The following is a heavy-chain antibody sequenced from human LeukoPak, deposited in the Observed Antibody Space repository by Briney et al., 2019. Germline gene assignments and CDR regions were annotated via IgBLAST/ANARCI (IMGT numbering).Heavy chain of an antibody. CDR2: INHSGST. Sequence: SETLSLTCAVYGGSFSGYYWSWIRQPPGKGLEWIGEINHSGSTNYNPSLKSRVTISVDTSKNQFSLKLSSVTAADTAVYYCARATPRPRYYYDSSGYYYAKFDIWGQGTMVTVSS. CDR3: ARATPRPRYYYDSSGYYYAKFDI. CDR1: GGSFSGYY. J-gene: IGHJ3*02. V-gene: IGHV4-34*01. D-gene: IGHD3-22*01.